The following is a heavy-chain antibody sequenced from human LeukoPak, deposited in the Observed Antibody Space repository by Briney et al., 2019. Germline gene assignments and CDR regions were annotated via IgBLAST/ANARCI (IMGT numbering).Heavy chain of an antibody. D-gene: IGHD5-24*01. J-gene: IGHJ3*02. CDR2: ISSSSSTI. Sequence: GGSLRLSCAASGFTFSSYSMNWVRQAPGKGLEWVSYISSSSSTIYYADSVEGRFTISRDNAKNSLYLQMNSLRAEDTAVYYCAKDMDGYNYDAFDIWGQGTMVTVSS. CDR1: GFTFSSYS. V-gene: IGHV3-48*01. CDR3: AKDMDGYNYDAFDI.